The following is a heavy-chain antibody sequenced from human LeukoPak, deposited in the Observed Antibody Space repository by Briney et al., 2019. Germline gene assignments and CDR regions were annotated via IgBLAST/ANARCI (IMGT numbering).Heavy chain of an antibody. V-gene: IGHV3-7*01. CDR2: IKEDGSKQ. Sequence: PGGSLRLSCAASGFTFNTDWMSWVRQAPGKGLEWVANIKEDGSKQYYVDSGKGRFTISRDNDKKTLYLQMNGLRAEDTAVYYCARHRRNCDTTTCEFSWFDPWGQGTQVTVSS. D-gene: IGHD2/OR15-2a*01. CDR3: ARHRRNCDTTTCEFSWFDP. CDR1: GFTFNTDW. J-gene: IGHJ5*02.